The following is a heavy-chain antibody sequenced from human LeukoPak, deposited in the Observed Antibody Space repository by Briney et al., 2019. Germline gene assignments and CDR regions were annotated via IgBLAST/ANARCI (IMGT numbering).Heavy chain of an antibody. D-gene: IGHD3-3*01. Sequence: SETLSLTCTVSGGSISSSSYYWGWIRQPPGKGLEWIGSIYYSGSTYYNPSLKSRVTISVDTSKNQFSLKPSSVTAADTAVYYCARDGRYYDFWSGYYFDYWGQGTLVTVSS. CDR2: IYYSGST. CDR3: ARDGRYYDFWSGYYFDY. J-gene: IGHJ4*02. V-gene: IGHV4-39*02. CDR1: GGSISSSSYY.